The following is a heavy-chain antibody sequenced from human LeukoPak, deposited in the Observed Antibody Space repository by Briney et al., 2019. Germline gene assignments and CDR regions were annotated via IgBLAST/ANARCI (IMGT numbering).Heavy chain of an antibody. Sequence: SGGSLRLSCAASGFTFSSYSMNWVRQAPGKGLEWVSYISSSGSTIYYADSVKGRFTISRDNAKNSLYLQMNSLRAEDTAVYYCARDASHYCSSASCYGNYWGQGTLVTVSS. CDR1: GFTFSSYS. D-gene: IGHD2-2*01. CDR3: ARDASHYCSSASCYGNY. CDR2: ISSSGSTI. J-gene: IGHJ4*02. V-gene: IGHV3-48*01.